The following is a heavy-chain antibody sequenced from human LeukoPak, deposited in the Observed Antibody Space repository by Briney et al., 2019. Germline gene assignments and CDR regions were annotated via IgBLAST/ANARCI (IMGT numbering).Heavy chain of an antibody. CDR3: ARASRIAAAGLDY. CDR2: IYHSGST. D-gene: IGHD6-13*01. J-gene: IGHJ4*02. Sequence: SETLSLTCTVSSYSISSGYYWGWIRQPPGKGLEWIGNIYHSGSTNYNPSLKSRVTISVDTSKNQFSLKLSSVTAADTAVYYCARASRIAAAGLDYWGQGTLVTVSS. V-gene: IGHV4-38-2*02. CDR1: SYSISSGYY.